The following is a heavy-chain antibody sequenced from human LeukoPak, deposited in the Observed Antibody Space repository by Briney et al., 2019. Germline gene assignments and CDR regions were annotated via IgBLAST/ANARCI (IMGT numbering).Heavy chain of an antibody. D-gene: IGHD3-3*01. Sequence: MSSETLSLTCTVSGGSISSSSYSWGWIRQPPGKGLEWIGSMYNSESTYYNPSLMSRVTMSVDTSKNQFSLKLNSVTAADTAVYYCARVRYDFWSGYSQPIDYWGQGILVTVSS. CDR2: MYNSEST. CDR3: ARVRYDFWSGYSQPIDY. V-gene: IGHV4-39*07. CDR1: GGSISSSSYS. J-gene: IGHJ4*02.